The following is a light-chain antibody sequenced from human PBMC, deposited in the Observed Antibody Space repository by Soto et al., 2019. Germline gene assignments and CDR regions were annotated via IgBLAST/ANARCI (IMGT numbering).Light chain of an antibody. CDR2: EVS. CDR3: SSYTSTYTYV. CDR1: SSDVGAYNY. Sequence: QSVLTQPASVSGSPGQSITISCTGTSSDVGAYNYVSWYQQHPGKAPKLMIYEVSNRPSGVSHRFSGSKSGSTASLTISGLQAEDEADYYCSSYTSTYTYVFGTGTK. J-gene: IGLJ1*01. V-gene: IGLV2-14*01.